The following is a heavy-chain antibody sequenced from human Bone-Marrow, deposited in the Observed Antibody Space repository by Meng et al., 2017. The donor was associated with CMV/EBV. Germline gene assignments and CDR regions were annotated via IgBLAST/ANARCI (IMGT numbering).Heavy chain of an antibody. D-gene: IGHD3-3*01. CDR2: INHSGST. V-gene: IGHV4-34*01. Sequence: SETLSLTCAVYGGSFSGYYWSWIRQPPGKGLEWIGEINHSGSTNYNPSLKSRVTISVDTSKNQFSLKLSSVTAADTAVYYCARGLVYYDFWSGYYTGSSSFDYWGQGTLVTGSS. CDR3: ARGLVYYDFWSGYYTGSSSFDY. J-gene: IGHJ4*02. CDR1: GGSFSGYY.